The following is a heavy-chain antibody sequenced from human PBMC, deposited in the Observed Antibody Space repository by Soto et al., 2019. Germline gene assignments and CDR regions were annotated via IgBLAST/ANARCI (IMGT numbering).Heavy chain of an antibody. D-gene: IGHD6-6*01. J-gene: IGHJ6*02. V-gene: IGHV1-69*01. CDR1: GGTFSSYA. CDR3: ARERGSSSWYYYYGMDV. CDR2: IIPIFGTA. Sequence: QVQLVQSGAEVKKPGSSVKVSCKASGGTFSSYAISWVRQAPGQGLEWMGGIIPIFGTANYAQKFQGRVTITANESTSTAYMELSSRRSEDTAVYYCARERGSSSWYYYYGMDVWGQGTTVTVSS.